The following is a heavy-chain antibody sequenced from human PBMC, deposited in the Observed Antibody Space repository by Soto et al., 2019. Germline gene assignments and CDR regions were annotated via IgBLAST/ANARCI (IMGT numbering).Heavy chain of an antibody. CDR3: ARGAGVPAATQDAFDI. Sequence: ASVKVSCKASGCTFTGYYMHWVRQAPGQGLEWMGWINPNSGGTNYAQKFQGRVTMTRDTSISTAYMELSRLRSDDTAVYYCARGAGVPAATQDAFDIWGQGTMVTVSS. V-gene: IGHV1-2*02. J-gene: IGHJ3*02. CDR1: GCTFTGYY. D-gene: IGHD2-2*01. CDR2: INPNSGGT.